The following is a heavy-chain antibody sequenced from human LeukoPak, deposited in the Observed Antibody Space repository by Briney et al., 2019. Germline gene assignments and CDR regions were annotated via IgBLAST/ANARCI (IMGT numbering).Heavy chain of an antibody. Sequence: GGSLRLSCAASGFTVSSNYMSWVRQAPGKGLEWASVIYSGGSTYYADSVKGRFTISRDNSKNTLYLQMNSLRAEDTAVYYCARTQQLVRSLDYWGQGTLVTVSS. V-gene: IGHV3-53*01. CDR3: ARTQQLVRSLDY. CDR2: IYSGGST. J-gene: IGHJ4*02. CDR1: GFTVSSNY. D-gene: IGHD6-13*01.